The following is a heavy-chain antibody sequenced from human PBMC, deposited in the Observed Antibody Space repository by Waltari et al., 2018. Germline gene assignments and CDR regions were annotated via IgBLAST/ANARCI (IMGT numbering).Heavy chain of an antibody. CDR1: GFTFSRFW. J-gene: IGHJ4*02. D-gene: IGHD3-22*01. CDR2: INMNGSPA. V-gene: IGHV3-74*01. Sequence: EVQLVESGGGLVQPGGSLSLSCAASGFTFSRFWMHWVRQAPGKGLVWVSRINMNGSPAGYADSVKDRFTISRDNAKDTLYLQMSSLRAEDTAVYYCARTSDNQYDSSGYNWDYWGQGTLVTVSS. CDR3: ARTSDNQYDSSGYNWDY.